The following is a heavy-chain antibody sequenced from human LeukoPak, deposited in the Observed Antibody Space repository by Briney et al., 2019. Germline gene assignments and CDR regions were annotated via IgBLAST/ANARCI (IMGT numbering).Heavy chain of an antibody. V-gene: IGHV4-39*01. CDR2: IYYSGST. CDR3: AGRDYYDSSGYFGY. D-gene: IGHD3-22*01. Sequence: SETLSLTCTVSGGSISSSSYYWGWIRQPPGKGLEWIGSIYYSGSTSYNPSLKSRVTISVDTSKNQFSLKLSSVTAADTAVYYCAGRDYYDSSGYFGYWGQGTLVTVSS. CDR1: GGSISSSSYY. J-gene: IGHJ4*02.